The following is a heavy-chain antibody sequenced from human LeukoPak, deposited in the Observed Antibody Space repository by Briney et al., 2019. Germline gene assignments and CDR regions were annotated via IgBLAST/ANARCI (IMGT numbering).Heavy chain of an antibody. J-gene: IGHJ4*02. V-gene: IGHV4-59*08. CDR3: ARRPAAAVFFDY. Sequence: SETLSLTCTVSGGSISSYYWSWIRQPPGKGLEWIGYIYYSGSTNYNPSLKSRVTISVDTSKNQFSLKLSSVTAADTAVYYCARRPAAAVFFDYWGQGTLVTVSS. D-gene: IGHD6-13*01. CDR1: GGSISSYY. CDR2: IYYSGST.